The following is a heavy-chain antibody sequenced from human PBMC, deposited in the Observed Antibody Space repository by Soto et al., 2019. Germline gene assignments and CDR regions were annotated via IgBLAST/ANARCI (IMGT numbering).Heavy chain of an antibody. CDR3: ARARFLDYYGKYYFDY. Sequence: QVQLVESGGGVVQPGRSLRLSCAASGFTFSSYGMHWVRQAPGKGLEWVAVIWYDGSEKYYVDSVKGRFTISRDNAKNSLYLQMNSLRAEDTAVYYCARARFLDYYGKYYFDYWGQGTLVTVSS. CDR1: GFTFSSYG. D-gene: IGHD3-10*01. J-gene: IGHJ4*02. CDR2: IWYDGSEK. V-gene: IGHV3-33*01.